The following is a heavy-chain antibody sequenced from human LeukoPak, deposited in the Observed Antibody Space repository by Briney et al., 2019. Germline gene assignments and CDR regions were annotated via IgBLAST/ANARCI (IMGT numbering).Heavy chain of an antibody. CDR3: AKGHGDASGYYYFDY. Sequence: GGSLRLSCAASGFTLSSYAMSWVRQAPGKGLEWVSAISVSGNTYHADSVKGRFTLSRDNPKNTLYLQMNDLRAEDTAVYYCAKGHGDASGYYYFDYWGQGTLVAVSS. D-gene: IGHD3-22*01. CDR2: ISVSGNT. CDR1: GFTLSSYA. V-gene: IGHV3-23*01. J-gene: IGHJ4*02.